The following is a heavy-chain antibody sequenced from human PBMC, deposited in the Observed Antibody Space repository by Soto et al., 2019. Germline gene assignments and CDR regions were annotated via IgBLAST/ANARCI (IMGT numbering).Heavy chain of an antibody. D-gene: IGHD4-17*01. J-gene: IGHJ4*02. Sequence: SETLSLTCTVSGGSIRSYYLSWIRQPPGKGLEWIGYIYYSGSTNYNPSLKSRVTISVDTSKNQFSLKLSSVTAADTAVYYCARRYGDAVDYWGQGTLVTVSS. V-gene: IGHV4-59*01. CDR1: GGSIRSYY. CDR3: ARRYGDAVDY. CDR2: IYYSGST.